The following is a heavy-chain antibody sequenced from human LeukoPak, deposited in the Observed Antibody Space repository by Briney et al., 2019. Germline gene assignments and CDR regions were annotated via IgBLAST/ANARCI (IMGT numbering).Heavy chain of an antibody. V-gene: IGHV3-48*03. CDR2: ISSSGSTI. Sequence: QPGGSLRLSCAASGFTFSSYEMNWVRQAPGKGLEWVSYISSSGSTIYYADSVKGRFTISRDNAKNSLYLQINSLRAEDTAVYYCARAHPYCSGGSCYNQNRYYYYYYMDVWGKGTTVTVSS. CDR1: GFTFSSYE. D-gene: IGHD2-15*01. CDR3: ARAHPYCSGGSCYNQNRYYYYYYMDV. J-gene: IGHJ6*03.